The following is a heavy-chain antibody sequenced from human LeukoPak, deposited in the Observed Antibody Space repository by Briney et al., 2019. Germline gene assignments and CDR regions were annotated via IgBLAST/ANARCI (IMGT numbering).Heavy chain of an antibody. CDR1: GGSISSSSYY. D-gene: IGHD3-16*01. CDR3: VGGDY. Sequence: SETLSLTCTVSGGSISSSSYYWGWIRQPPGKGLEWIGEINHSGSTNYNPSLKSRVTISVDTSKNQFSLKLSSVTAADTAVYYCVGGDYWGQGTLVTVSS. V-gene: IGHV4-39*01. CDR2: INHSGST. J-gene: IGHJ4*02.